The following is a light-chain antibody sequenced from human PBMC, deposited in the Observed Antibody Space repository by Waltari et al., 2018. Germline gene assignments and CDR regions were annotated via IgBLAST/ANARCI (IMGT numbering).Light chain of an antibody. Sequence: QSVLTQPPSASGTPGQRVTIPCSGSSSNIGSNPVTWYQQPPGTAPKLLIYSNNQRPSGVPDRFSGSKSGTSASLAISGLQSEDEADYYCAAWDDSLNAWVFGGGTKLTVL. J-gene: IGLJ3*02. V-gene: IGLV1-44*01. CDR3: AAWDDSLNAWV. CDR2: SNN. CDR1: SSNIGSNP.